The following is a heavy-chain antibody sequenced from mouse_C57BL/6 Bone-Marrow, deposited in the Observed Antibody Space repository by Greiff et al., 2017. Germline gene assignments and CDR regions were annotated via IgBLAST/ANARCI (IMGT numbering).Heavy chain of an antibody. Sequence: LQLSGAELVRPGASVTLSCNASGYSFTDYEMHLVKLTPVHGLEWIGAIDPETGGTAYNQKFKGKARLTSDKSSSTAYMVLRNLTSEDSAVYYCTRGYYGNLYYFDYWRQGTTLTVSS. CDR2: IDPETGGT. V-gene: IGHV1-15*01. CDR1: GYSFTDYE. CDR3: TRGYYGNLYYFDY. D-gene: IGHD2-1*01. J-gene: IGHJ2*01.